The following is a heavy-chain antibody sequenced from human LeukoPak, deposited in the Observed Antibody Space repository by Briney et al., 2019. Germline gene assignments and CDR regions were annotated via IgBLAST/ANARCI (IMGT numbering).Heavy chain of an antibody. CDR1: GYTFTTYD. V-gene: IGHV1-8*03. CDR2: MSPNSGNT. J-gene: IGHJ3*02. Sequence: ASVKVSCKASGYTFTTYDINWVRQATGQGLEWMGWMSPNSGNTGYAQKFQGRVTITRDTSISTAYMELSSLRSEDTAVYYCARQMVIGSSDDAFDIWGQGTMVTVSS. D-gene: IGHD6-6*01. CDR3: ARQMVIGSSDDAFDI.